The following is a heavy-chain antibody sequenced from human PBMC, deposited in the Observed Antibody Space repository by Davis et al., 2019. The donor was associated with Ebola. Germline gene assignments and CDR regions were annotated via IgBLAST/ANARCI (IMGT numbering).Heavy chain of an antibody. CDR1: RFTFSTYG. CDR3: ARGSDYADYGSFDP. V-gene: IGHV3-30-3*01. Sequence: GESLKISCAASRFTFSTYGMHWVRQAPGKGLEWAAVISYDGNNEDYADSVKGRFTISRDNSKNTLYLQMNSLRVEDTAVYYCARGSDYADYGSFDPWGQGTLVTVSS. D-gene: IGHD4-17*01. J-gene: IGHJ5*02. CDR2: ISYDGNNE.